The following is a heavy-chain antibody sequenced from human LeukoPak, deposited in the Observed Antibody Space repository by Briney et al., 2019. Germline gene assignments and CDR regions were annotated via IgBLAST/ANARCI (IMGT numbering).Heavy chain of an antibody. CDR1: VYTLTELS. CDR3: ATGRSSSWYGAREAFDY. D-gene: IGHD6-13*01. J-gene: IGHJ4*02. CDR2: FDPEDGET. V-gene: IGHV1-24*01. Sequence: GASVKVSCKVSVYTLTELSMHWVRQAPGKGLEWMGGFDPEDGETIYAQKFQGRVTMTEDTSTDTAYMELSSLRSEDTAVYYCATGRSSSWYGAREAFDYWGQGTLVTVSS.